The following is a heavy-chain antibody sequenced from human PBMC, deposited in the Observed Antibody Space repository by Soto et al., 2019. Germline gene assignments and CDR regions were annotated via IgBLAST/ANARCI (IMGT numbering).Heavy chain of an antibody. CDR2: IIPIFGTA. Sequence: QVQLVLSGHEVKKPGSSVKVSCQASGGTFSSYALSWVRQSPGQGLECMRGIIPIFGTANYAQKFQCRVTITAAESPGRVCRDVSRLGFEDTTGYYCAGSFTGYSCQNCYGRVVWGEGTTITVSS. CDR1: GGTFSSYA. D-gene: IGHD3-9*01. V-gene: IGHV1-69*01. CDR3: AGSFTGYSCQNCYGRVV. J-gene: IGHJ6*02.